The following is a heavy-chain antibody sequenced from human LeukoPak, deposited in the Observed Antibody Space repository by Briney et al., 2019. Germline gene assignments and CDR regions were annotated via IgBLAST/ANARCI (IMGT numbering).Heavy chain of an antibody. CDR3: ARDTFYYDSSGLDY. CDR1: GFTFSSYS. J-gene: IGHJ4*02. D-gene: IGHD3-22*01. V-gene: IGHV3-21*01. CDR2: ISSSTSYI. Sequence: PGGSLRLSCAASGFTFSSYSMNWVRQAPGKGLEWVSSISSSTSYIYYADSVKGRFTISRDNAKNSLYLQMNSPRAEDTAVYYCARDTFYYDSSGLDYWGQGTLVTVSS.